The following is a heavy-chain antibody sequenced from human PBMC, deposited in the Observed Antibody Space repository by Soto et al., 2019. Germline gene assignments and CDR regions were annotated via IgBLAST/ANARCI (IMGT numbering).Heavy chain of an antibody. Sequence: GXSLILSCAASGFTLSDHYMDCVRQAPVKGLEWVGRSRTKVNSYTTEYAASVKGRFTISRDDSKNSLYLQMNSLKTEDTAVYYCARASRVVVALDYWGLGTLVTVS. CDR3: ARASRVVVALDY. V-gene: IGHV3-72*01. J-gene: IGHJ4*02. CDR1: GFTLSDHY. D-gene: IGHD5-12*01. CDR2: SRTKVNSYTT.